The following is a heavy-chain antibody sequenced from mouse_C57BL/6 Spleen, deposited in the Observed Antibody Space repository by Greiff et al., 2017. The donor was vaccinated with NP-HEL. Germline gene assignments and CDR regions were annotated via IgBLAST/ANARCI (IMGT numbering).Heavy chain of an antibody. J-gene: IGHJ4*01. Sequence: EVKVVESGGGLVKPGGSLKLSCAASGFTFSDYGMHWVRQAPEKGLEWVAYISSGSSTIYYADTVKGRFTISRDNAKNTLFLQMTSLRSEDTAMYYCARLRAYAMDYWGQGTSVTVSS. D-gene: IGHD1-1*01. CDR1: GFTFSDYG. V-gene: IGHV5-17*01. CDR2: ISSGSSTI. CDR3: ARLRAYAMDY.